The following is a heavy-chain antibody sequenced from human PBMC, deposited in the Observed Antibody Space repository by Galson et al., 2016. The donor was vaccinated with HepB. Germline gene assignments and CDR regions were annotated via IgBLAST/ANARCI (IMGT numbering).Heavy chain of an antibody. V-gene: IGHV5-51*01. J-gene: IGHJ5*02. CDR1: GYTLSDYW. CDR3: AMTVTGDGFDP. D-gene: IGHD3-9*01. Sequence: QSGAEVKKPGDSLKISCKLSGYTLSDYWIAWVRQMPGKGLEWMGIIYPGDSDTRYSRSFEGLVTISADKSIFTAYLQWNTLRASDTAMYYCAMTVTGDGFDPWGQGTLVTVSS. CDR2: IYPGDSDT.